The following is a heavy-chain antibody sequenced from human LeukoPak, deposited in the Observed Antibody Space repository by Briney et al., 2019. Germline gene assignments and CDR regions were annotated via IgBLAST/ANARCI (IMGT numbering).Heavy chain of an antibody. CDR3: ARRSSEVGSGWYGDY. J-gene: IGHJ4*02. CDR1: GYTFTSYG. Sequence: GASAKVSCKASGYTFTSYGISWVRQAPGQGLEWMGWISAYNGNTNYAQKLQGRVTMTTDTSTSTAYMELRSLRSDDTAVYYCARRSSEVGSGWYGDYWGQGTLVTVSS. V-gene: IGHV1-18*01. D-gene: IGHD6-19*01. CDR2: ISAYNGNT.